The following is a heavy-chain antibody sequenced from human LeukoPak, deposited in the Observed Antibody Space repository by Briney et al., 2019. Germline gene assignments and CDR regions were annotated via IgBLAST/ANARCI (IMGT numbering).Heavy chain of an antibody. CDR2: ITPIFGTA. Sequence: ASVKVSCTASGGTFSSYDISWVRQAPGQGLEWMGGITPIFGTAKYAQKFQGRVTITAVESMSTAYMELSSLRSEDTAVYYCARGWLAETTVVTPYNYWGQGTLVTVSS. CDR1: GGTFSSYD. V-gene: IGHV1-69*13. CDR3: ARGWLAETTVVTPYNY. J-gene: IGHJ4*02. D-gene: IGHD4-23*01.